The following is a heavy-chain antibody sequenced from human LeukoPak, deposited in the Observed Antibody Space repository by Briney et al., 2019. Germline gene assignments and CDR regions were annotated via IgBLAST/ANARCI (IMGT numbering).Heavy chain of an antibody. CDR3: AKGDFSSSSAFDY. D-gene: IGHD6-6*01. J-gene: IGHJ4*02. CDR2: ISWNSGSI. Sequence: QTGGSLRLSCAASGFTFDDYAMHWVRQAPGKGLEWVSGISWNSGSIGYADSVKGRFTISRDNAKNSLYLQMNSLRAEDMALYYCAKGDFSSSSAFDYWGQGTLVTVSS. CDR1: GFTFDDYA. V-gene: IGHV3-9*03.